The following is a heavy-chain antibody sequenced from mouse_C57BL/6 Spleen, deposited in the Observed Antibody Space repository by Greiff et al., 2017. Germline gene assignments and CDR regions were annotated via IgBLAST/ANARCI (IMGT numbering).Heavy chain of an antibody. V-gene: IGHV1-50*01. CDR2: IDPSDSYT. J-gene: IGHJ4*01. CDR3: AREGSYDAMDY. D-gene: IGHD1-1*02. Sequence: QVQLQQPGAELVKPGASVKLSCKASGYTFTSYWMQWVKQRPGQGLEWIGEIDPSDSYTTYNQKFKGKATLTVDTSSSTAYMQRSSLTSEDSAVYYCAREGSYDAMDYWGQGTSVTVSS. CDR1: GYTFTSYW.